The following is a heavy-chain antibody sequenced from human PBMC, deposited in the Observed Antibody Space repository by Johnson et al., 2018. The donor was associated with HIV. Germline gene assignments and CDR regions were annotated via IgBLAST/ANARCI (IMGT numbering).Heavy chain of an antibody. J-gene: IGHJ3*02. V-gene: IGHV3-30*02. CDR3: AKVARYGGRGWVDAFDI. Sequence: QVQLVESGGGVVQPGGSLRLSCAASGFTFSSYGMHWVRQAPGKGLEWVAFIRYDGSNKYYADSVKGRFTISRDNSKNTVFLQMNTLRADDTAVYYCAKVARYGGRGWVDAFDIWGQGTMVTVS. CDR2: IRYDGSNK. D-gene: IGHD6-19*01. CDR1: GFTFSSYG.